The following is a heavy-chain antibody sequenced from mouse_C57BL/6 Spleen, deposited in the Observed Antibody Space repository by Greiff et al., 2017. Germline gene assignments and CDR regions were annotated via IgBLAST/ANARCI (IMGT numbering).Heavy chain of an antibody. D-gene: IGHD2-5*01. V-gene: IGHV5-6*01. J-gene: IGHJ4*01. CDR1: GFTFSSYG. CDR2: LSSGGSYT. CDR3: ARYSNYFYAMDY. Sequence: EVKLVESGGDLVKPGGSLQLSCAASGFTFSSYGLSWVRQTPDKRLEWVATLSSGGSYTYYPDSVKGRFTISRDNAKNTLYLQTSSLKSEDTAMYYCARYSNYFYAMDYWGQGTSVTVSS.